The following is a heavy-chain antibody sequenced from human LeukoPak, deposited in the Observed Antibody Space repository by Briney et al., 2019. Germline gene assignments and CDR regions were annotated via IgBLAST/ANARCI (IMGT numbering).Heavy chain of an antibody. CDR3: ARRGYGSSWYNI. Sequence: SETLSLTCTVSGGSISSYYWSWIRQPPGKGLEWIGYIYSSGSTNYNPSLKSRINISVDTSKNQFSLKLSSVTAADTAVYYCARRGYGSSWYNIWGQGTLVTVSS. D-gene: IGHD6-13*01. CDR1: GGSISSYY. CDR2: IYSSGST. V-gene: IGHV4-59*08. J-gene: IGHJ4*02.